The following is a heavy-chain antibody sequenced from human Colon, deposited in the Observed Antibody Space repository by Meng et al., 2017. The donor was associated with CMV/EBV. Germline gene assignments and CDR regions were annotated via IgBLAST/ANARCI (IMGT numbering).Heavy chain of an antibody. CDR1: GFTFSSYG. CDR3: AKDFTPRDFWSDNYSLNV. V-gene: IGHV3-30*02. D-gene: IGHD3-3*01. J-gene: IGHJ6*02. CDR2: IRYDGSNK. Sequence: GESLKISRAASGFTFSSYGMHWVRQAPGKGLEWVAFIRYDGSNKYYADSVKGRFTISRDTSKNTLYLQMNSLRAEDTAVYYFAKDFTPRDFWSDNYSLNVWGQGTTVTVSS.